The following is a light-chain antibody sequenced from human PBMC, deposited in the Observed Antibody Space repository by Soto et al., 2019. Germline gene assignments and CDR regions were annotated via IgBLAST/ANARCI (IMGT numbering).Light chain of an antibody. CDR1: QSVSSNY. CDR2: GAS. Sequence: EIMLTQSPGTLSLSPGARAPLSCRASQSVSSNYLAWYQQKPGQAPRLLIYGASSRATGIPDRFSGSGSGTDFSLTISRLEPEDFGLYYCQQYGSSQITFGQGTRLEIK. J-gene: IGKJ5*01. V-gene: IGKV3-20*01. CDR3: QQYGSSQIT.